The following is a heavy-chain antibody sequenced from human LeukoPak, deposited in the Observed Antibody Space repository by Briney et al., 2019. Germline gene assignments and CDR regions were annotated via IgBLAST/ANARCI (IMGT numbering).Heavy chain of an antibody. CDR3: ARAYPRIGKDY. J-gene: IGHJ4*02. Sequence: SETLSLTCAVYGGSFSGYYWSWIRQPPGKGLEWIGEINHSGSTNYNPSLKSRVTISVDTSKNQFSLKLSSETAADTAVYYCARAYPRIGKDYWGQGTLVTVSS. CDR2: INHSGST. D-gene: IGHD2/OR15-2a*01. V-gene: IGHV4-34*01. CDR1: GGSFSGYY.